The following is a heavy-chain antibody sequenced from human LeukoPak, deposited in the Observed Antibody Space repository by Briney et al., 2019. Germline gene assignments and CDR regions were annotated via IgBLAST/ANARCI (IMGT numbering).Heavy chain of an antibody. CDR1: GFSFSDYW. CDR2: INQDGSEE. CDR3: ARDGSKSCSGGSCYLNWFDP. Sequence: GGSLRLSCGASGFSFSDYWMTWVRQAPGKGLEWVANINQDGSEEYYVASVKGRFTISRDNAKNSLYLQMTSLRAEDTAVYYCARDGSKSCSGGSCYLNWFDPWARGPWSPSPQ. J-gene: IGHJ5*02. V-gene: IGHV3-7*01. D-gene: IGHD2-15*01.